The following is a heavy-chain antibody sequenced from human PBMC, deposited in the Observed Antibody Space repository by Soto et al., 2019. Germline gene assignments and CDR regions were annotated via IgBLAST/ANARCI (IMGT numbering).Heavy chain of an antibody. Sequence: SETLSLTCAVSGGCIGSGGYSWSWIRQPPGKGLEWIGYIYHSGSTYYNPSLKSRVTISVDRSKNQFSLKLSSVTAADTAVYYCARVPGPWGQGTLVTVSS. CDR2: IYHSGST. CDR3: ARVPGP. V-gene: IGHV4-30-2*01. CDR1: GGCIGSGGYS. J-gene: IGHJ5*02.